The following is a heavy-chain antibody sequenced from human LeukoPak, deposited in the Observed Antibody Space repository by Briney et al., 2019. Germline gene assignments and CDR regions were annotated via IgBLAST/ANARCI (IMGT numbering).Heavy chain of an antibody. J-gene: IGHJ4*02. V-gene: IGHV3-9*01. CDR1: GFAFDDYA. D-gene: IGHD3-10*01. CDR2: ISWNSGSI. CDR3: AKDGMVRGVIRGLDY. Sequence: GRSLRLSCAASGFAFDDYAMHWVRQAPGKGLEWVSGISWNSGSIGYADSVKGRFTISRDNAKNSLYLQMNSLRAEDTALYYCAKDGMVRGVIRGLDYWGQGTLVTVSS.